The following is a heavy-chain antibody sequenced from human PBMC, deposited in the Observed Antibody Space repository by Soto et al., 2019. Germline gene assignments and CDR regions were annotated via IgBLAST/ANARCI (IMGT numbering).Heavy chain of an antibody. J-gene: IGHJ4*02. D-gene: IGHD3-22*01. V-gene: IGHV3-23*01. CDR1: GFTFSDYA. CDR2: IGGGGGYT. Sequence: GGSLRLSCAASGFTFSDYAMSWVRQAPGKGLECVSAIGGGGGYTYNADSVKGRFTISRDNSKNTVSLQLNSLKVEDTAVYFCAKGDSGGFPRYFDYRGQGTLVTVST. CDR3: AKGDSGGFPRYFDY.